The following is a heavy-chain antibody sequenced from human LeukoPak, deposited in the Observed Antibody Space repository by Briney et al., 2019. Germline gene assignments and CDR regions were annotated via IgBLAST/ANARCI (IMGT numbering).Heavy chain of an antibody. CDR1: GYSISSGYY. CDR2: IYHSGGT. D-gene: IGHD4-17*01. J-gene: IGHJ4*02. CDR3: ARQTTVTN. Sequence: SETLSLTCTVSGYSISSGYYWGWIRQPPGKGLEWIGSIYHSGGTYYNPSLKSRVTISVGTSKNQFSLKLSSVTAADTAVYYCARQTTVTNWGQGTLVTVSS. V-gene: IGHV4-38-2*02.